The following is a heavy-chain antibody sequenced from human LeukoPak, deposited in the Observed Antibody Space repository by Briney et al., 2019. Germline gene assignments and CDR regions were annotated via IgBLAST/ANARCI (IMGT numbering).Heavy chain of an antibody. CDR1: GFTFDDYA. CDR3: AKSPSGIAVVSYMDV. V-gene: IGHV3-9*01. Sequence: GGSLRLSCAASGFTFDDYAMHWVRQAPGKGLEWVSGISWNSGSIGYADSVKGRFTISRDNAKNSLYLQMNSLRAEDTALYYCAKSPSGIAVVSYMDVWGKGTTVTVSS. D-gene: IGHD6-19*01. CDR2: ISWNSGSI. J-gene: IGHJ6*03.